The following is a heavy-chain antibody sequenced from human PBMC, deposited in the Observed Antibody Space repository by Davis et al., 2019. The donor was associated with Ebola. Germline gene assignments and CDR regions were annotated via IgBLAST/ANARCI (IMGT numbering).Heavy chain of an antibody. CDR1: GGSDSSGSYY. D-gene: IGHD3-3*01. CDR2: TYYSGNT. CDR3: ARDYKIFGGPGDDYYSYYMDV. Sequence: PSETLSLTCTVSGGSDSSGSYYWSWIRQPPGKGLEWIGSTYYSGNTTDPSLKSRVTISLDTSKNQFSLKLTSVTAADTAVYYCARDYKIFGGPGDDYYSYYMDVWGKGTTVTVSS. J-gene: IGHJ6*03. V-gene: IGHV4-61*01.